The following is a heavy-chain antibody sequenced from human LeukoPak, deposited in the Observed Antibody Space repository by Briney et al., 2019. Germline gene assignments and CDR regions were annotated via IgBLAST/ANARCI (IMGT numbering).Heavy chain of an antibody. CDR1: GFTFSSYS. J-gene: IGHJ4*02. CDR3: ARDGGMVRGALFDY. Sequence: GGSLRLSCAASGFTFSSYSMNWVRQAPGKGLEWVSSISSSSSYIYYADSVKGRFTISRDNAKNSLYLQMNSLRAEDTAVYYCARDGGMVRGALFDYWGQGTLVTVSS. V-gene: IGHV3-21*01. CDR2: ISSSSSYI. D-gene: IGHD3-10*01.